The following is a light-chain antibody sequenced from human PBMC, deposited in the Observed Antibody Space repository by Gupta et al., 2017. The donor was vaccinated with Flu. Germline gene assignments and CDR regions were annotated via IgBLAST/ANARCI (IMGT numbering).Light chain of an antibody. Sequence: VATLEPSPPVPPGGTVPLTCGPRTGAHSRGHYLYWFQQEPGQAPTTLIYDIANKSPWTPARFSDSLLGGKAALTRSGAQPEDEADCSGLLAYRNGGVFGGGTKLTVL. J-gene: IGLJ3*02. V-gene: IGLV7-46*01. CDR3: LLAYRNGGV. CDR2: DIA. CDR1: TGAHSRGHY.